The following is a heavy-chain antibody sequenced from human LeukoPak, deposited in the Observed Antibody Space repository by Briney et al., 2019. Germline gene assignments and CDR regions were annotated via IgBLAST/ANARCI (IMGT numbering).Heavy chain of an antibody. D-gene: IGHD6-19*01. Sequence: PGGSLRLSCVASGFTFSRYWMSWVRQAPGTGLEWVASINQDESAKFYVDSVKGRFTISRDNAKNSLYLQMNSLRAEDTAVYYCARDGQGIAVAFDYWGQGTLVTVSS. J-gene: IGHJ4*02. V-gene: IGHV3-7*01. CDR2: INQDESAK. CDR3: ARDGQGIAVAFDY. CDR1: GFTFSRYW.